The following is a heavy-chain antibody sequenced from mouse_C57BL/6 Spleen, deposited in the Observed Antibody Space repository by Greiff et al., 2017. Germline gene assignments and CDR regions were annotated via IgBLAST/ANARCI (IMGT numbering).Heavy chain of an antibody. CDR3: TSPLPEGTLFAD. J-gene: IGHJ3*01. V-gene: IGHV14-1*01. D-gene: IGHD2-10*01. CDR2: IDPEDGDT. Sequence: VQLQQSGAELVRPGASVKLSCTASGFNIKDYYMHWVKQRPEQGLEWIGRIDPEDGDTEYAPTFQGKATMTADTSSNTAYLQLSSLTSEDTAVYYCTSPLPEGTLFADWGQGTLVTVSA. CDR1: GFNIKDYY.